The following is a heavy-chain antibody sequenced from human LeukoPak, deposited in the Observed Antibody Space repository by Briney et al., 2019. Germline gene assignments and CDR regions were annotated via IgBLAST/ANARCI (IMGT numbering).Heavy chain of an antibody. CDR3: ARRLYGGKDY. CDR1: GGSISSSSYY. CDR2: IYYSGST. D-gene: IGHD4-17*01. Sequence: SETLSLTCTVSGGSISSSSYYWGWIRQPPGKGLEWIGSIYYSGSTYYNPSLKSRVTISVDTSKNQFSLKLSSVTAADTAVYYCARRLYGGKDYWGQGTLVTVSS. J-gene: IGHJ4*02. V-gene: IGHV4-39*01.